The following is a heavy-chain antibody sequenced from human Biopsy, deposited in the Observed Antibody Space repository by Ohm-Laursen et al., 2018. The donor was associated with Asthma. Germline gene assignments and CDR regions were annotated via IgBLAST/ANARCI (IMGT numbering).Heavy chain of an antibody. V-gene: IGHV4-34*01. D-gene: IGHD1-26*01. J-gene: IGHJ6*02. CDR2: THQSGYT. Sequence: ETLSLTWAVYGGSFSSNYWSWIRQTPGKGLEWLGDTHQSGYTNYNPSLSSRLTLSVDTSKNQFSLRLTSVTAADTAVYYCARGSSSRLSQWELLVSGGKRAHSYYGMDVWGPGTTVSVS. CDR3: ARGSSSRLSQWELLVSGGKRAHSYYGMDV. CDR1: GGSFSSNY.